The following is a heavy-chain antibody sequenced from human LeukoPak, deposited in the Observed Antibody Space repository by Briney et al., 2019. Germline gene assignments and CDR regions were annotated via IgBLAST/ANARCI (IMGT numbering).Heavy chain of an antibody. CDR1: GFTFSSYA. Sequence: HSGGSLRLSCAASGFTFSSYAMSWVRQAPGKGLEWVSAINGSGGSTYYADSVKGRYTIYRHNSNNTLYVQMNSLRAGDTAVYYCSKDVDLAVARYLDYWGQGTLVTVSS. V-gene: IGHV3-23*01. CDR2: INGSGGST. D-gene: IGHD6-19*01. J-gene: IGHJ4*02. CDR3: SKDVDLAVARYLDY.